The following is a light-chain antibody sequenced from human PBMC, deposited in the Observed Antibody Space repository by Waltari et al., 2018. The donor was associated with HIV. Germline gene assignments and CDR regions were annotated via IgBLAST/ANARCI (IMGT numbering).Light chain of an antibody. CDR1: SSNIGDNT. CDR3: ATWDDSLNGHVV. V-gene: IGLV1-44*01. CDR2: TTN. J-gene: IGLJ2*01. Sequence: QSVLTQPPSASGTPGQRVTISCSGSSSNIGDNTVNWYQQLPGTAPKLLIYTTNQRPSGFPDRFSGSKSGTSASLAISGLQSEDEADYYCATWDDSLNGHVVFGGGTKLTVL.